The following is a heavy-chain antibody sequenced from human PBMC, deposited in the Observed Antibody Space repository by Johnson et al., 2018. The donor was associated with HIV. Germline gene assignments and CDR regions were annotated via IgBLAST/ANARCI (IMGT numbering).Heavy chain of an antibody. D-gene: IGHD2-21*02. CDR2: IRYDGSNK. J-gene: IGHJ3*02. V-gene: IGHV3-30*02. CDR3: ASRGDCGGDCYSAFDI. CDR1: GFTFSSYG. Sequence: VQLVESGGGVVQPGRSLRLSCAASGFTFSSYGMHWVRQAPGKGLEWVAFIRYDGSNKYYADSVKGRFTISRDNSKNTLYLQMNSLRAEDTAVYYCASRGDCGGDCYSAFDIWGQGTMVTVSS.